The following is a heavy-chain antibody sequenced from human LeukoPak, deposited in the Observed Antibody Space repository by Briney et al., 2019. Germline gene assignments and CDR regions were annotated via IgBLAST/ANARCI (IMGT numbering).Heavy chain of an antibody. D-gene: IGHD1-1*01. V-gene: IGHV1-69*13. Sequence: SVKVSCKASGGTFSSYAISWERQAPGQGLEWMGGIIPIFGTANYAQKFQGRVTITADESTSTAYMELSSLRSEDTAVYYCARGLEYYYYYMDVWGKGTTVTVSS. J-gene: IGHJ6*03. CDR2: IIPIFGTA. CDR1: GGTFSSYA. CDR3: ARGLEYYYYYMDV.